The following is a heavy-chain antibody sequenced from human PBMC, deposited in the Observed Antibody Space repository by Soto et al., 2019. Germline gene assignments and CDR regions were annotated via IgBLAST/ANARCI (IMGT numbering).Heavy chain of an antibody. CDR3: AIAIPSSGWSPFDY. J-gene: IGHJ4*02. Sequence: GASVKVSCKAIGYSFTDYYIHWVRQAPGQGLEWLGWINPNNGGTDYAQKFRDWVTITRDTSISTAYMELKRLRSDDTAVYYCAIAIPSSGWSPFDYWGQGTLVTVSS. CDR2: INPNNGGT. CDR1: GYSFTDYY. D-gene: IGHD6-13*01. V-gene: IGHV1-2*04.